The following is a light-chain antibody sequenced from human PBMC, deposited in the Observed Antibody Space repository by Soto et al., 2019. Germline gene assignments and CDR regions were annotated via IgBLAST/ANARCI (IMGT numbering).Light chain of an antibody. Sequence: QSVLTQPPSASGTPGQRVNISCSGSSSNIGSNYVYWYRQFPGTAPKLLIQRNNQRPSGVPARFSGSKSGTSASLAISGLRSEDEADYYCATWDDSLNLLYVFGTGTKVTVL. J-gene: IGLJ1*01. CDR3: ATWDDSLNLLYV. CDR1: SSNIGSNY. CDR2: RNN. V-gene: IGLV1-47*01.